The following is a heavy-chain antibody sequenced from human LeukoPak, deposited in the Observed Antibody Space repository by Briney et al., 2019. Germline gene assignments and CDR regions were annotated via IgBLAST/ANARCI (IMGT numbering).Heavy chain of an antibody. D-gene: IGHD6-19*01. CDR1: GGSISSYY. CDR2: IYYSGST. Sequence: SETLSLTCTVSGGSISSYYWSWIRQPPGKGLEWIGYIYYSGSTNYNPSLKSRVTISVDTSKNQFSLKLSSVTAADTAVYYCARDIRGIAVAGTEETYYYYYYMDVWGKGTTVTISS. J-gene: IGHJ6*03. V-gene: IGHV4-59*01. CDR3: ARDIRGIAVAGTEETYYYYYYMDV.